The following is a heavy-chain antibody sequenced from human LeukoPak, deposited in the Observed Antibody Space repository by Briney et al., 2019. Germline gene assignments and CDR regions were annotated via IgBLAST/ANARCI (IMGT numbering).Heavy chain of an antibody. CDR2: IYSDGSI. CDR1: GFTVSDNY. Sequence: PGGSLRLSCAASGFTVSDNYMSWVRQAPGKGLEWVSVIYSDGSIYYADSVKGRFTISRDNSKNTVYLQMNSLRDEDTAVYYCTRDRGAYWDSSGWSHPSWGQGTLVTVSS. CDR3: TRDRGAYWDSSGWSHPS. D-gene: IGHD6-19*01. J-gene: IGHJ5*02. V-gene: IGHV3-66*01.